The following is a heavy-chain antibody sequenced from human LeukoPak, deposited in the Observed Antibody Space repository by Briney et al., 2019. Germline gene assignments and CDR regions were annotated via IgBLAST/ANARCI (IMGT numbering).Heavy chain of an antibody. J-gene: IGHJ6*03. Sequence: KPSETLSLTCTVSGGSISSYYWSWIRQPPGKGLEWIGYIYYSGSTNYNPSLKSRVTISVDTSKNQFSLKLSSVTAADTAVYYCARVVIVTLGYYMDVWGKGTRVTVS. CDR2: IYYSGST. D-gene: IGHD2-15*01. V-gene: IGHV4-59*01. CDR1: GGSISSYY. CDR3: ARVVIVTLGYYMDV.